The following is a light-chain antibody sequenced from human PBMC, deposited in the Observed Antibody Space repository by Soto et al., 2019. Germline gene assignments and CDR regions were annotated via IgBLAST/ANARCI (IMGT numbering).Light chain of an antibody. CDR1: SSDVGGYNY. CDR2: EVS. CDR3: SSYTSSNTGI. V-gene: IGLV2-14*01. Sequence: QSALTQPASVSGSPGQSITISCTGTSSDVGGYNYVSWFQQHPGKAPKLMIYEVSNRPSGVSNRFSASKSGNTASLTISGLQAEDEADYYCSSYTSSNTGIFGGGTKRTVL. J-gene: IGLJ2*01.